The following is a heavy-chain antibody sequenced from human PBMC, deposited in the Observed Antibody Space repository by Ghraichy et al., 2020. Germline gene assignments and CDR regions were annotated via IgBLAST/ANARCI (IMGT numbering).Heavy chain of an antibody. V-gene: IGHV3-15*01. D-gene: IGHD2-8*01. J-gene: IGHJ4*02. Sequence: GGSLRLSCATSGFSFTYSWMSWVRQAPGKGLEWVGRIKGKPDGETTDYSAPLKDRFTISRDYSKNTVYLEMTSLITEDTALYYCTIDDLYDVTNYRLADHFEYWCKGTLVTVSS. CDR1: GFSFTYSW. CDR2: IKGKPDGETT. CDR3: TIDDLYDVTNYRLADHFEY.